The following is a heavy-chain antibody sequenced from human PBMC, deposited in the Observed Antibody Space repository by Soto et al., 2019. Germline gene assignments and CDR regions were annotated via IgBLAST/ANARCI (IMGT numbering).Heavy chain of an antibody. D-gene: IGHD3-10*01. CDR3: AKGPQTGYYDSGTFYSSVP. J-gene: IGHJ5*02. CDR2: ITDRGST. Sequence: PSETLSLTCAVYGGSFSGYYWSWIRQSPGKGLEWIGEITDRGSTDYNPSLKRRVTISVDTSKNQFSLKMTSVTAADTAVYYCAKGPQTGYYDSGTFYSSVPWGQGTLVTVSS. CDR1: GGSFSGYY. V-gene: IGHV4-34*01.